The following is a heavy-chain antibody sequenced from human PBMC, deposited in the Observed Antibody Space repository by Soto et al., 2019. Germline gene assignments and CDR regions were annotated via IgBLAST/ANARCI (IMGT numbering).Heavy chain of an antibody. Sequence: GASVKVSCKASGYTXTSYYMHWVRQAPGQGLEWMGIINPSGGSTSYAQKFQGRVTMTRDTSTSTVYMELSSLRSEDTAVYYCAAETIGYCSSTSCYIDDYWGQGTLVTVSS. CDR3: AAETIGYCSSTSCYIDDY. J-gene: IGHJ4*02. CDR1: GYTXTSYY. CDR2: INPSGGST. V-gene: IGHV1-46*01. D-gene: IGHD2-2*02.